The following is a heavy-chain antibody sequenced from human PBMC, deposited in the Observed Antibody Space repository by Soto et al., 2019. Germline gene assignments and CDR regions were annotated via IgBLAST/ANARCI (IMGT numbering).Heavy chain of an antibody. Sequence: KPSETLSLTCAVYGGSFSGYYWSWIRQPPGKGLEWIGEINHSGSTNYNPSLKSRVTISVDTSKNQFSLKLSSVTAADTAVYYCARGSSTPAAPGDYYYGMDVWGQGTTVTVSS. CDR2: INHSGST. J-gene: IGHJ6*02. V-gene: IGHV4-34*01. CDR3: ARGSSTPAAPGDYYYGMDV. CDR1: GGSFSGYY. D-gene: IGHD2-2*01.